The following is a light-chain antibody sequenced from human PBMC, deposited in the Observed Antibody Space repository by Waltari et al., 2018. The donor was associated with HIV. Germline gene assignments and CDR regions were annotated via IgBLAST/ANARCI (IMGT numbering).Light chain of an antibody. CDR3: QAWGTSNVV. CDR1: ELGSRY. V-gene: IGLV3-1*01. CDR2: QDT. J-gene: IGLJ2*01. Sequence: SYELTQPPSVSVSPGETASITCSGDELGSRYVSWYHQKPGQSPLLVIYQDTKRPSGIPARFSGANSGNTGTLTISGTQTMDEADYYCQAWGTSNVVFGGGTKLTVL.